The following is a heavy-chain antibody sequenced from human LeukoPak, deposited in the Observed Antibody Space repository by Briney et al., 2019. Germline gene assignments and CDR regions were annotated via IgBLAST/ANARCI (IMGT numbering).Heavy chain of an antibody. D-gene: IGHD6-19*01. J-gene: IGHJ4*02. Sequence: GKSLRLSCTASGFSISTSAMHWVRQAPGKGLEWVAFTSFDESHKFHADSVEGRFTISRDNSKSTLFLQMHNLRVDDTAMYYCAVVAGRFPPDYWGQGTLVTVSS. CDR1: GFSISTSA. CDR2: TSFDESHK. CDR3: AVVAGRFPPDY. V-gene: IGHV3-30-3*01.